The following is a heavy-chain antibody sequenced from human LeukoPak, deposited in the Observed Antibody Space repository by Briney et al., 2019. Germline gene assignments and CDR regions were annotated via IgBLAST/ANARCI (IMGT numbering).Heavy chain of an antibody. J-gene: IGHJ4*02. CDR1: RFTFSSDA. V-gene: IGHV3-64*01. Sequence: PGGSLRLSCAASRFTFSSDAMHWVRQAPGKGLEYVSAISSNGGTTHYGNSVKGRFTISRDNSKNTLYLQMGSLRAEDMAVYFCARSSGYGYYFDYWGQGTLVTVSS. CDR2: ISSNGGTT. D-gene: IGHD3-22*01. CDR3: ARSSGYGYYFDY.